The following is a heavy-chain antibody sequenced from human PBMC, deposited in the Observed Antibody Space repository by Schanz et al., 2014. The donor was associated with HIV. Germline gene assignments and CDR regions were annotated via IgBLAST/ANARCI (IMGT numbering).Heavy chain of an antibody. CDR2: ISASGATT. J-gene: IGHJ4*02. CDR1: GFTFSTYA. Sequence: EVQLVQSGGGLVQPGRSLRLSCAASGFTFSTYAMTWVRQPPGKGLEWVSTISASGATTFYADSVKGRFTISRDNSKNTLYLEMNSLRAEDTAVYYCARVLTLYNTSPLFYWGQGTLVTVSS. V-gene: IGHV3-23*04. CDR3: ARVLTLYNTSPLFY. D-gene: IGHD1-20*01.